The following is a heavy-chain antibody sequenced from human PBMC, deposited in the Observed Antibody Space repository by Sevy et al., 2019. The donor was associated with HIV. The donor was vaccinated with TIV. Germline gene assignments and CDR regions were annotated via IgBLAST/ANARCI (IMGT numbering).Heavy chain of an antibody. J-gene: IGHJ3*02. Sequence: GGSLRLSCAASGFTFSSYAMSWVRQAPGKGLEWVSAISGSGGSTYYADSVKGRFTISRDNSKNTLYLQMNSLRAEDTAVYHCAKDGDYYDSRDAFDIWGQGTMVTVSS. CDR1: GFTFSSYA. V-gene: IGHV3-23*01. CDR2: ISGSGGST. CDR3: AKDGDYYDSRDAFDI. D-gene: IGHD3-22*01.